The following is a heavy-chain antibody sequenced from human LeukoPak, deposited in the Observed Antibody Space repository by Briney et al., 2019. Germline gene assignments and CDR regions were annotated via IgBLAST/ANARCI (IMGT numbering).Heavy chain of an antibody. CDR3: ARDAGYCSSTSCYEGRDFDY. CDR1: GYTFTGYY. J-gene: IGHJ4*02. Sequence: ASVKVSCKASGYTFTGYYMHWVRQAPGQGLEWMGWINPNSGGTNYAQKFQGWVTMTGDTSISTAYMELSRLRSDDTAVYYCARDAGYCSSTSCYEGRDFDYWGQGTLVTVSS. CDR2: INPNSGGT. V-gene: IGHV1-2*04. D-gene: IGHD2-2*01.